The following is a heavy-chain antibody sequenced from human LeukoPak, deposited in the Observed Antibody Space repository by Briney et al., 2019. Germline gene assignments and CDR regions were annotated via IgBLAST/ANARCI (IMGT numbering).Heavy chain of an antibody. Sequence: SETLSLTCTVSSGSFSSFYWSWIRQPPGRGLEWIGYISYSGSTDYNPSLKSRVTISADTSKNQFSLRLSSVTAADTAVYYCARHFDSGGYYFSSDAFDIWGQGTMVTVSS. CDR1: SGSFSSFY. CDR2: ISYSGST. V-gene: IGHV4-59*08. J-gene: IGHJ3*02. D-gene: IGHD3-22*01. CDR3: ARHFDSGGYYFSSDAFDI.